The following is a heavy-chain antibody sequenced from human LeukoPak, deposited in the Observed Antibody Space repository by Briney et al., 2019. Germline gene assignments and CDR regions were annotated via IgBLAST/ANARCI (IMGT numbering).Heavy chain of an antibody. D-gene: IGHD2-8*02. Sequence: SETLSLTCTVSGGSISSSSYYWDWIRQPPGKGLEWIGSIYYSGTTFYKPSLKSRVTISVDASKNHFSLKMTSLTVADTAVYSCARHGGLVGVVQAFDPWGQGTLVTVSS. CDR2: IYYSGTT. V-gene: IGHV4-39*01. J-gene: IGHJ5*02. CDR3: ARHGGLVGVVQAFDP. CDR1: GGSISSSSYY.